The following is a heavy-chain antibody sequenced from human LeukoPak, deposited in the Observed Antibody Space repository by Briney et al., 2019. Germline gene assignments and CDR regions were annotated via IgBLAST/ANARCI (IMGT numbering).Heavy chain of an antibody. CDR1: GGSISSNY. J-gene: IGHJ4*02. CDR3: ARAHSGYPLDY. Sequence: SETLSLTCTVSGGSISSNYWSWIRQPPGKGLEWIGYIYYSGSTNYNPSLKSRVTISVDTSKNQFSLKLSSVTAADTAVYYCARAHSGYPLDYWGQGTLVTVSS. CDR2: IYYSGST. D-gene: IGHD1-1*01. V-gene: IGHV4-59*01.